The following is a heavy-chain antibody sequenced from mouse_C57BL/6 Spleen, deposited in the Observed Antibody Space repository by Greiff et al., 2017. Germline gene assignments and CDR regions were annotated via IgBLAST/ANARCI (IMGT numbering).Heavy chain of an antibody. CDR2: INPNNGGT. CDR1: GYTFTDYN. CDR3: ARGDYDSFAY. D-gene: IGHD2-4*01. V-gene: IGHV1-18*01. J-gene: IGHJ3*01. Sequence: EVQRVESGPELVKPGASVKIPCKASGYTFTDYNMDWVKQSHGKSLEWIGDINPNNGGTIYNQKFKGKATLTVDKSSSTAYMELRSLTSEDTAVYYCARGDYDSFAYWGQGTLVTVSA.